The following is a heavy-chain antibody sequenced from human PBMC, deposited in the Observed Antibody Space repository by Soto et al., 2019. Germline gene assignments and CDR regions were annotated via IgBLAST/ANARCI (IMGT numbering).Heavy chain of an antibody. D-gene: IGHD6-13*01. V-gene: IGHV3-30-3*01. CDR1: GFTFSSYA. J-gene: IGHJ4*02. CDR2: ISYDGSNK. CDR3: AREAAAAALDY. Sequence: GGSLRLSXAASGFTFSSYAMHWVRQAPGKGLEWVAVISYDGSNKYYADSVKGRFTISRDNSKNTLYLQMNSLRAEDTAVYYCAREAAAAALDYWGQGTLVTVSS.